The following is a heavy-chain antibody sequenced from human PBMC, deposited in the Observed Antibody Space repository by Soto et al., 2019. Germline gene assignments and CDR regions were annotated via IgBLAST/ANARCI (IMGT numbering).Heavy chain of an antibody. CDR3: ARLRGIAGDFDY. J-gene: IGHJ4*02. CDR1: GGSISSSSYY. D-gene: IGHD6-13*01. V-gene: IGHV4-39*01. Sequence: TLSLTCTVSGGSISSSSYYWGWIRQPPGKGLEWIGSIYYSGSTYYNPSLKSRVTISVDTSKNQFSLKLSSVTAADTAVYYCARLRGIAGDFDYWGQGTLVTVSS. CDR2: IYYSGST.